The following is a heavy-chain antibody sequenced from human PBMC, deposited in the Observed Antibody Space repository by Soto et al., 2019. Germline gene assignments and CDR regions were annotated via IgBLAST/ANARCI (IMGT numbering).Heavy chain of an antibody. CDR3: ARDRSATYYDILTGYYN. Sequence: GGSLRLSCAASGFTFSSYAMHWVRQAPGKGLEWVAVISYDGSNKYYADSVKGRFTISRDNSKNTLYLQMNSLRAEDTAVYYCARDRSATYYDILTGYYNWGQGTLVTVSS. CDR2: ISYDGSNK. J-gene: IGHJ4*02. CDR1: GFTFSSYA. D-gene: IGHD3-9*01. V-gene: IGHV3-30*04.